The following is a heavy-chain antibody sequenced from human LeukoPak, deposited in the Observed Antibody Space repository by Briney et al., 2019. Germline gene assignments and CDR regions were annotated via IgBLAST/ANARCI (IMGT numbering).Heavy chain of an antibody. D-gene: IGHD3-10*02. CDR1: GFTFGNFG. CDR2: ITGSTTWT. J-gene: IGHJ2*01. Sequence: GGSLRLSCDASGFTFGNFGMTWVRQAPGKGLQWVSAITGSTTWTYYAASVKGRFTVSRDNSQNTLHLQMNSLRADDTAVYYCAREWVSSGTGYFDLWGRGTLVTVSS. CDR3: AREWVSSGTGYFDL. V-gene: IGHV3-23*01.